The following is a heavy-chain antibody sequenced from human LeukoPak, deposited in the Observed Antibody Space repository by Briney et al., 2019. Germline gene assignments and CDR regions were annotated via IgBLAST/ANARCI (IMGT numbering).Heavy chain of an antibody. CDR3: ARVGTDYGDYNDY. CDR2: INAGNGNT. V-gene: IGHV1-3*01. Sequence: ASVKVSCKASGYTFTSYAMHWVRQAPGQRLKWMGWINAGNGNTKYSQKFQGRVTITRDTSASTAYMELSSLRSEDTAVYYCARVGTDYGDYNDYWGQGTLVTVSS. D-gene: IGHD4-17*01. CDR1: GYTFTSYA. J-gene: IGHJ4*02.